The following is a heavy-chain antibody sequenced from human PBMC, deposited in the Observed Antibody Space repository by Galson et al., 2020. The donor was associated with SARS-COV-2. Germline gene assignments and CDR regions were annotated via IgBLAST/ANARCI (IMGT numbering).Heavy chain of an antibody. CDR3: AGLFGELSNFDY. CDR1: GGSIISSSHF. Sequence: SQTLSLTCTVSGGSIISSSHFWGWIRQTPGKGLEWLVTIYYSGRTYYNPSLKSRVAISVDTSKNQFSLRLSSVTAADTAVYYCAGLFGELSNFDYWGQGTLVTVSS. D-gene: IGHD3-10*01. J-gene: IGHJ4*02. CDR2: IYYSGRT. V-gene: IGHV4-39*01.